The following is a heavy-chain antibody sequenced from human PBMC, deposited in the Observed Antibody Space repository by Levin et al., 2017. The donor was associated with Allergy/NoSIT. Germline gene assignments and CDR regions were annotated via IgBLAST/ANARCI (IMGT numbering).Heavy chain of an antibody. Sequence: GGSLRLSCAASGFPFSDSAIHWVRQASGKGLEWVGRISSRPNDHATAYAASVRGRFTISRDDSQNTAYLQMDSLKSEDTAMYYCSRRDNMVVKSGWCGAHWGQGTLVTVSS. CDR1: GFPFSDSA. D-gene: IGHD6-19*01. V-gene: IGHV3-73*01. CDR2: ISSRPNDHAT. J-gene: IGHJ4*02. CDR3: SRRDNMVVKSGWCGAH.